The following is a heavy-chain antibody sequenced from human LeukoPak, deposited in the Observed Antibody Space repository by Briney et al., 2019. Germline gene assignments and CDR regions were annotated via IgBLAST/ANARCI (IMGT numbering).Heavy chain of an antibody. D-gene: IGHD6-19*01. CDR2: ISYDGSNK. J-gene: IGHJ6*03. CDR3: ARQSRYGVAGTNMDV. Sequence: PGGSLRLSCAASGFTFSSYDMHWVRQAPGKGLEWVAVISYDGSNKYYADSVKGRFTISRDNSKNTLYLQMNSLRAEDTAVYYCARQSRYGVAGTNMDVWGKGTTVTVSS. CDR1: GFTFSSYD. V-gene: IGHV3-30*03.